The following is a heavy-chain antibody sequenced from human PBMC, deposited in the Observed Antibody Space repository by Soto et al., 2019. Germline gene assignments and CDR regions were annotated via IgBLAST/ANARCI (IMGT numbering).Heavy chain of an antibody. J-gene: IGHJ6*02. V-gene: IGHV1-8*01. D-gene: IGHD2-2*02. CDR3: ATLGYCSSTSCYRGYYYYGMDV. Sequence: GASVKVSCKASGYTFTSYDINWVRQATGQGLEWMGWMNPNSGNTGYAQKFQGRVTMTRNTSMSTAYMELSSLRSEDTAVYYCATLGYCSSTSCYRGYYYYGMDVWGQGTTVTVSS. CDR2: MNPNSGNT. CDR1: GYTFTSYD.